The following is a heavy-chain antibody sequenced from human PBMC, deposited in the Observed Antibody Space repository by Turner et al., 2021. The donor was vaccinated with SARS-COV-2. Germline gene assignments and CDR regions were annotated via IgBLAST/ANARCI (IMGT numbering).Heavy chain of an antibody. CDR2: ISYDGTNK. D-gene: IGHD3-10*01. CDR1: GFTSSSYP. V-gene: IGHV3-30-3*01. Sequence: QVQLVESGGGVVQPGMSLRLSSAASGFTSSSYPMHWVRQAPGKGLEWLAVISYDGTNKYYADALKGRFTISRDNSKNTLYLEMNSLRAEDTAVYYCAKEGGNTMVRGDSVDHFDYWGQGTLVTVSS. CDR3: AKEGGNTMVRGDSVDHFDY. J-gene: IGHJ4*02.